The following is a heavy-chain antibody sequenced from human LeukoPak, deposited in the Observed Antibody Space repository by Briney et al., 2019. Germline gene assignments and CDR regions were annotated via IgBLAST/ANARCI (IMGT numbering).Heavy chain of an antibody. V-gene: IGHV3-21*05. D-gene: IGHD6-13*01. CDR1: GFTFSSYE. Sequence: PGGSLRLSCAASGFTFSSYEMNWVRQAPGKGLEWVSYISSSSSYIYYADSVKGRFTISRDNAKNSLYLQMNSLRAEDTAVYYCARDAGSSSFDYWGQGTLVTVSS. CDR2: ISSSSSYI. J-gene: IGHJ4*02. CDR3: ARDAGSSSFDY.